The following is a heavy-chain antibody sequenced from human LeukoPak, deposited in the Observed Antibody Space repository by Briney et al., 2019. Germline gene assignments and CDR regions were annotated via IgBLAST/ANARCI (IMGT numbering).Heavy chain of an antibody. CDR2: ISGSSYHI. Sequence: GSLRLSCAASGFTFSTCSMKWVRQAPGKALEWVSSISGSSYHIYYADSVKGRFTISRDNANNILYLQMNSLRAEDTAVYYCASGTIVGARGADNWGQGTLVTVSS. J-gene: IGHJ4*02. CDR1: GFTFSTCS. D-gene: IGHD1-26*01. CDR3: ASGTIVGARGADN. V-gene: IGHV3-21*01.